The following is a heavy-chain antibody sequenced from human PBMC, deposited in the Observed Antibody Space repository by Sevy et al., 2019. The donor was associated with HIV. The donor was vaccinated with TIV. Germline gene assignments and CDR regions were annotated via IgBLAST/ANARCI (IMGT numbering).Heavy chain of an antibody. V-gene: IGHV3-15*01. J-gene: IGHJ4*02. Sequence: GGSLRLSCAASGFILSNAWMTWVRQAPGNGPEWVGRIKSKTDGGTTDYAAPVKGRFTISIDDSRNTLYLQMNSLKTEDTAVYYCTTPTYYYDSSGYYYTYSGQGTLVTVSS. CDR3: TTPTYYYDSSGYYYTY. CDR1: GFILSNAW. D-gene: IGHD3-22*01. CDR2: IKSKTDGGTT.